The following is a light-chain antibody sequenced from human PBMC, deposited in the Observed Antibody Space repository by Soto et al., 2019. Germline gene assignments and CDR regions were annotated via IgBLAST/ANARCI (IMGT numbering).Light chain of an antibody. V-gene: IGKV3-11*01. CDR3: QQRSNWPPLT. CDR2: DAS. Sequence: EIVLTQSPATLSLSPGERATLSCRASQSVSSYLAGYQQKPGQAPRLLIYDASNRATGIPARFSGSGSGTDFTLTIPSLEPEDFAVYYCQQRSNWPPLTFGGGTKVEIK. J-gene: IGKJ4*01. CDR1: QSVSSY.